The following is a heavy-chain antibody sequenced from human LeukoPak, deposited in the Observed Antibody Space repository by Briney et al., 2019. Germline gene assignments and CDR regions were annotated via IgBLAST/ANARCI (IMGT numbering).Heavy chain of an antibody. Sequence: ASVKVSCKASGYTFTSYDINWVRQATGQGLEWMGWMNPDSGNTGYAQKFQGRVTMTRNTSISTAYMELSSLRSEDTAVYYCARGHIQLWSNREYNWFDPWGQGTLVTVSS. CDR3: ARGHIQLWSNREYNWFDP. CDR2: MNPDSGNT. D-gene: IGHD5-18*01. J-gene: IGHJ5*02. CDR1: GYTFTSYD. V-gene: IGHV1-8*01.